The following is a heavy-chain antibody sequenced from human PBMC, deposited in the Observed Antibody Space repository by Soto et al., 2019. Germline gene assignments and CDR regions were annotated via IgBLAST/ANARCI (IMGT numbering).Heavy chain of an antibody. CDR2: IKSSGST. D-gene: IGHD6-19*01. V-gene: IGHV4-39*01. CDR3: ARLGSSGWYQGSYFDY. Sequence: QLQLQESGPGLVRPSETLSLICTVSGGSITRNDHYWGWIRQSPGKGLEWIGDIKSSGSTNYNLSLKXXXXXXXXXXXXXXXLXMNSVTAADTAVYYCARLGSSGWYQGSYFDYWGQGTLVTVSS. J-gene: IGHJ4*02. CDR1: GGSITRNDHY.